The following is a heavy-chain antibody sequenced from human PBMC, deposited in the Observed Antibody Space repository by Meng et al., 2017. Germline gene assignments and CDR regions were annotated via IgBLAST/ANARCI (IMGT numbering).Heavy chain of an antibody. J-gene: IGHJ4*02. CDR1: GYSISSGYY. Sequence: SETLSLTCTVSGYSISSGYYWGWIRQPPGKGLEWIGTIYHTGTTFYNPSLKSRVTLSVDTSKNQFSLKLSSVTAADTAVYYCVTYVPDTGPDNWGQGTLVTVSS. V-gene: IGHV4-38-2*02. D-gene: IGHD3-16*01. CDR2: IYHTGTT. CDR3: VTYVPDTGPDN.